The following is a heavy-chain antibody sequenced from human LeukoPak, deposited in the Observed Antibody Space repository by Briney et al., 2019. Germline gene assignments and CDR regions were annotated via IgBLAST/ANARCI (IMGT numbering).Heavy chain of an antibody. V-gene: IGHV1-2*02. CDR1: GYTFTGYY. CDR2: INPNSGGK. CDR3: ARASTRIVATIAYY. Sequence: ASVKVSCKASGYTFTGYYMHWVRQAPGQGLEWMGWINPNSGGKNYAQKFQGRVTMTRDTSISTAYMELSRLRSDDTAVYYCARASTRIVATIAYYWGQGTLVTVSS. D-gene: IGHD5-12*01. J-gene: IGHJ4*02.